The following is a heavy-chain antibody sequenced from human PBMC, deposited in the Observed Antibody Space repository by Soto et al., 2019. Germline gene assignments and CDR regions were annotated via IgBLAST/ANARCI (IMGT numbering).Heavy chain of an antibody. Sequence: EVQLVESGGGLVQPGGSLRLSCAASGFTFSSYSMNWVRQAPGKGLEWVSYISSSSSTIYYADSVKGRFTISRDNAKNSLYLQMNSVRAEDTAVYYCASGSGFGYSSGWSPYYFDYWGQGTLVTVSS. D-gene: IGHD6-19*01. CDR1: GFTFSSYS. V-gene: IGHV3-48*01. CDR2: ISSSSSTI. CDR3: ASGSGFGYSSGWSPYYFDY. J-gene: IGHJ4*02.